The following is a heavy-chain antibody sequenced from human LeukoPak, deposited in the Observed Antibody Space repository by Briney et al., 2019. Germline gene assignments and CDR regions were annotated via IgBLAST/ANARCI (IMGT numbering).Heavy chain of an antibody. V-gene: IGHV4-39*01. Sequence: PSETLSLTCTVSGGSIISSSYNWGWVRQPPGKGLEWIGSIYYSGRTNYNPSLSSRLTISVDTSKNQFSLKLRSVTAADTAVYYCARHATDYDILTGYYNVIDYWGQGTLVTVSS. CDR1: GGSIISSSYN. J-gene: IGHJ4*02. CDR2: IYYSGRT. D-gene: IGHD3-9*01. CDR3: ARHATDYDILTGYYNVIDY.